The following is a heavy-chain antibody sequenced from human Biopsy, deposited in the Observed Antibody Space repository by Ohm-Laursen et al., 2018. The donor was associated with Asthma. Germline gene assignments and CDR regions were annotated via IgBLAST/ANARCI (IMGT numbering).Heavy chain of an antibody. CDR2: IYYSGST. D-gene: IGHD3-3*01. CDR3: ARRITIFGVVQKDHGMDA. J-gene: IGHJ6*02. Sequence: SDTLSLTCTVSGGSISSYYWSWIRQPPGKGLEWIGYIYYSGSTNYNPSLKNRVTISRDTSKNQFSLRLTSVTAADTAVYFCARRITIFGVVQKDHGMDAWGQGTTVIVSS. CDR1: GGSISSYY. V-gene: IGHV4-59*08.